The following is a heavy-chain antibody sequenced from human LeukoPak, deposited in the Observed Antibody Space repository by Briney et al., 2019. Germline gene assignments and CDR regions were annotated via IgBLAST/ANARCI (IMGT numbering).Heavy chain of an antibody. CDR2: ISGSGGST. Sequence: GGSLRLSCAASGFTFSGDAMSWVRQAPGKGLEWVSAISGSGGSTYYADSVKGRFTISRDNSKNTLYLQMNSLRAEDTAVYYCAKAVAGRYFDYWGQGTLVTVSS. J-gene: IGHJ4*02. CDR3: AKAVAGRYFDY. V-gene: IGHV3-23*01. D-gene: IGHD6-19*01. CDR1: GFTFSGDA.